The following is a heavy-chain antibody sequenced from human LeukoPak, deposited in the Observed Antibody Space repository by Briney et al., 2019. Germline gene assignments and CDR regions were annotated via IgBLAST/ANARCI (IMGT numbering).Heavy chain of an antibody. CDR2: IYYSGST. J-gene: IGHJ4*02. Sequence: SETLSLTCTVSGGSISSYYWSWIRQPPGKGLEWIGYIYYSGSTNYNPSLKSRVTISVDTSKNQFSLKLSSVTAADTAVYYCARRKSGSYSPLDYWGQGTLVTVSS. V-gene: IGHV4-59*08. CDR3: ARRKSGSYSPLDY. CDR1: GGSISSYY. D-gene: IGHD1-26*01.